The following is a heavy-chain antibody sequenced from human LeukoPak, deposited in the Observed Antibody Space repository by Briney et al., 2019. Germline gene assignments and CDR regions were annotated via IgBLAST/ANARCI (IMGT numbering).Heavy chain of an antibody. D-gene: IGHD6-19*01. J-gene: IGHJ5*02. CDR3: ARDREIIPDPGIALEGVWFDP. Sequence: GASVKVSCKASGGTFSSYTISWVRQAPGQGLEWMGRIIPILGIANYAQKFQGGVTITADKSTSTAYMELSSLRSEDTAVYYCARDREIIPDPGIALEGVWFDPWGQGTLVTVSS. V-gene: IGHV1-69*04. CDR1: GGTFSSYT. CDR2: IIPILGIA.